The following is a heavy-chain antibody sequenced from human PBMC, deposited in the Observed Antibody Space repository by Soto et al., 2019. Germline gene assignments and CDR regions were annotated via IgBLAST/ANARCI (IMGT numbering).Heavy chain of an antibody. CDR1: GDSMNNFY. Sequence: LSLTCTVSGDSMNNFYWSWIRQPPGKTLEWIGNIFYTGSTTYNPSLESRITMSVDTSKNQFSLRLSSVSAADTAVYFCAKYRRTAAEGYTLDYWGRGTLVTV. CDR2: IFYTGST. CDR3: AKYRRTAAEGYTLDY. D-gene: IGHD6-13*01. J-gene: IGHJ4*02. V-gene: IGHV4-59*01.